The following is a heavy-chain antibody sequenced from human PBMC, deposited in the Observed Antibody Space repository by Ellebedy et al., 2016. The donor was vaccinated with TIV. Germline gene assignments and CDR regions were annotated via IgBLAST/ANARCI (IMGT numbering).Heavy chain of an antibody. V-gene: IGHV3-30*03. CDR2: ISYDGKNK. Sequence: PGGSLRLSCAASGFTFSNYGIHWVRQAPGKGLEWVTVISYDGKNKYYTDSVRGRFTISRDDSKNTVFLQMNSLRAEDTAVYYCASLSSGRWFVDYWGQGTLVTVSS. D-gene: IGHD3-22*01. CDR1: GFTFSNYG. J-gene: IGHJ4*02. CDR3: ASLSSGRWFVDY.